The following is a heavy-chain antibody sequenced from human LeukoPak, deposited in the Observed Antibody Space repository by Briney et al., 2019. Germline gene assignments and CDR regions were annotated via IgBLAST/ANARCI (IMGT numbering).Heavy chain of an antibody. CDR3: ASLIEMATTAFDY. J-gene: IGHJ4*02. D-gene: IGHD5-24*01. V-gene: IGHV4-34*01. CDR2: INHSGST. CDR1: GGSFSGYY. Sequence: PSETLSLTCAVYGGSFSGYYWSWIRQPPGKGLEWIGEINHSGSTNYNPSLKSRVTISVDTSKNQFSLKLSSVTAADTAVYYCASLIEMATTAFDYWGQGTLVTVSS.